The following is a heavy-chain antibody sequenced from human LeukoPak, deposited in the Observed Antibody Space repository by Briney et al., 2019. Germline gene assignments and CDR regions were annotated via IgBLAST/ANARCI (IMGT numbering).Heavy chain of an antibody. Sequence: ASVKVSCKASGYTFTSYGISWVRQAPGQGLEWMGWISAYNGNTNYAQKLQGRVTMTTDTSTSTAYMELRSLRSDDTAVYYCARDLPLARYCSSTSCPFLGFDHWGQGTLVTVSS. CDR3: ARDLPLARYCSSTSCPFLGFDH. CDR2: ISAYNGNT. D-gene: IGHD2-2*01. J-gene: IGHJ4*02. CDR1: GYTFTSYG. V-gene: IGHV1-18*01.